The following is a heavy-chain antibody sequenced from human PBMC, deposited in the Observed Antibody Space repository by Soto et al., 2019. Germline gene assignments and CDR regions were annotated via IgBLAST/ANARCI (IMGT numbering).Heavy chain of an antibody. CDR1: GGSISSSNW. D-gene: IGHD2-15*01. CDR2: IYHSGST. CDR3: ARDSSPFGGNSFDY. J-gene: IGHJ4*02. V-gene: IGHV4-4*02. Sequence: SETLSLTCAVSGGSISSSNWWSWVRQPPGKGLEWIGEIYHSGSTNYNPSLKSRVTISVDKSKNQFSLKLSSVTAADTAMYYCARDSSPFGGNSFDYWGQGTLVTVSS.